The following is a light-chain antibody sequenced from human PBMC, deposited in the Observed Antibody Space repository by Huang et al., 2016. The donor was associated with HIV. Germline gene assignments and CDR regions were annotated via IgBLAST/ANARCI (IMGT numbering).Light chain of an antibody. CDR2: ATS. J-gene: IGKJ1*01. CDR3: QQYDSYPLT. V-gene: IGKV1-8*01. Sequence: AIRLTQSPSSLSASTGDTVSITCRASQDNNTYFALYQQKPGKPPSLLIYATSTLQSGVPSRFSGSGAGTDFTLTITHLQSEDFATYYCQQYDSYPLTFGQGSQVEV. CDR1: QDNNTY.